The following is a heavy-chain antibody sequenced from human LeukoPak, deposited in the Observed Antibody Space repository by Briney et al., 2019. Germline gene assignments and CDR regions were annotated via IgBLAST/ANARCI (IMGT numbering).Heavy chain of an antibody. CDR2: IYHSGNT. Sequence: SETLSLTCTVSGYSISNAYYWGWIRQPPGKGLEWIVSIYHSGNTYYSPSLKSRITMSVGTSKNQFSLKLSSVTAADTAVYYCARELHSGSYYFDYWGQGTLVTVSS. J-gene: IGHJ4*02. CDR3: ARELHSGSYYFDY. V-gene: IGHV4-38-2*02. D-gene: IGHD1-26*01. CDR1: GYSISNAYY.